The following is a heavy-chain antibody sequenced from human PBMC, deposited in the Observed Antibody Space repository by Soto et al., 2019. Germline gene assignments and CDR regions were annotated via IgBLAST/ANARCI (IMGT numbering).Heavy chain of an antibody. D-gene: IGHD2-8*01. J-gene: IGHJ6*02. CDR1: GYTFTRYG. V-gene: IGHV1-18*01. Sequence: ASVKVSCMASGYTFTRYGISWVRQAPGQGLEWMGWISGYNGDTNYAQKFQDRVSMTIDTSTGTAYMELRSLTSDDTAIYYCAKNGQPPYYYYGLDVWG. CDR2: ISGYNGDT. CDR3: AKNGQPPYYYYGLDV.